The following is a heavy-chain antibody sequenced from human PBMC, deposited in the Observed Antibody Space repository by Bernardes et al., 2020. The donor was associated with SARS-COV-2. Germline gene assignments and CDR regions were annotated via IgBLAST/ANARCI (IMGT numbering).Heavy chain of an antibody. V-gene: IGHV3-30*03. D-gene: IGHD1-26*01. CDR2: ISFEGSIQ. Sequence: ALTLSCAASGFTFSNYGMHWVRQAPGKGLEWVSFISFEGSIQYYVDSVKGRFTVSRDSSKNTLYLQMNSLRAEDTAVYYCARGSVASSYAFDIWGQGTMVTVSS. CDR3: ARGSVASSYAFDI. CDR1: GFTFSNYG. J-gene: IGHJ3*02.